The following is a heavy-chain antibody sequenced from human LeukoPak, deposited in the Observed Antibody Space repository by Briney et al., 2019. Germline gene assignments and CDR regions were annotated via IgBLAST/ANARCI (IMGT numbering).Heavy chain of an antibody. V-gene: IGHV4-34*01. CDR1: GGSFSGYY. CDR3: ETLTYCDGDCYYFDY. CDR2: INHSGST. J-gene: IGHJ4*02. Sequence: PSETLSLTCAVYGGSFSGYYWSWIRQPPGKGLEWMGEINHSGSTNYNPSLKSRVTMSVDTSKNQFSLKLSSVTAADTAVYYCETLTYCDGDCYYFDYWGQGTLVTVSS. D-gene: IGHD2-21*02.